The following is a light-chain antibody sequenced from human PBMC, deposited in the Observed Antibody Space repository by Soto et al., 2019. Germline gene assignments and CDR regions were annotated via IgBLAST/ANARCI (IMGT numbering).Light chain of an antibody. CDR3: QQTYSAPLP. J-gene: IGKJ4*01. CDR1: QSISSY. Sequence: DIQMTQSPSSVSASVGDRVTITCRASQSISSYLNWYQHKPGKAPKLLIYAASSFQSGVPSRFSGSESGTDLTLTISSLQPEDFATYYCQQTYSAPLPFGGGTKVDI. CDR2: AAS. V-gene: IGKV1-39*01.